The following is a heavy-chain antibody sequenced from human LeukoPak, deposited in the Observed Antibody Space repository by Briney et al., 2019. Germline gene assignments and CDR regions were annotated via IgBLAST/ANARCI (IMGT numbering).Heavy chain of an antibody. D-gene: IGHD4-17*01. Sequence: PSETLSLTCAVYGGSFSGYYWSWIRQPPGKGLEWIGEINHSGSTNYNPSLKSRVTISVDTSKNQFSLKLSSVTAADTAVHYCARGRGRYGDSTPYYFDYWGQGTLVTVSS. CDR1: GGSFSGYY. CDR3: ARGRGRYGDSTPYYFDY. CDR2: INHSGST. V-gene: IGHV4-34*01. J-gene: IGHJ4*02.